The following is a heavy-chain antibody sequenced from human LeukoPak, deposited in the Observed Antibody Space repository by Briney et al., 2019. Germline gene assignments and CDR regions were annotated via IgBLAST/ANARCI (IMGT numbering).Heavy chain of an antibody. V-gene: IGHV3-72*01. J-gene: IGHJ4*02. CDR1: GFTFSVYY. CDR2: SRNKENRYST. D-gene: IGHD3-10*01. Sequence: GESLKISCATSGFTFSVYYMAWARQAPGKGLEWVGLSRNKENRYSTEYAASVKGRITISRDESQNLLHLQMRSLKSDDTAVYYCVREYYGGYDYWGQGTLVTVSS. CDR3: VREYYGGYDY.